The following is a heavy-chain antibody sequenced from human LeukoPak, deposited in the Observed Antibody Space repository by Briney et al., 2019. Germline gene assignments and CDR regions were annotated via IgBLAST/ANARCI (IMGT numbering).Heavy chain of an antibody. J-gene: IGHJ3*02. CDR3: ARHGHTSSCHLCDAFDI. V-gene: IGHV4-59*01. D-gene: IGHD6-13*01. CDR1: GGSISNYY. CDR2: IYCSGSS. Sequence: PSETLSLTCTVSGGSISNYYWSWIRQPPGKGLEWIGYIYCSGSSTSNPSLKSRVTMSVDTSSNQFSLKVRSVTAADTAMYYCARHGHTSSCHLCDAFDIWGQGTMVTVSS.